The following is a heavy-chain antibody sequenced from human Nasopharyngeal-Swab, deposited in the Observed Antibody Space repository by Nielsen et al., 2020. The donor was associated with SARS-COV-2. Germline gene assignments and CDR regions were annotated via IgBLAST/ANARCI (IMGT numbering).Heavy chain of an antibody. CDR2: INAGNGNT. V-gene: IGHV1-3*01. CDR1: GYTLTSYA. CDR3: ARDYSSGWSRSPPGAGGY. Sequence: SVTVSRQASGYTLTSYAMHWVRQAPGQRLEWMGWINAGNGNTKYSQKFQGRVTITRDTSASTAYMELSSLRSEDTAVYYCARDYSSGWSRSPPGAGGYWGQGTLVTVSS. J-gene: IGHJ4*02. D-gene: IGHD6-19*01.